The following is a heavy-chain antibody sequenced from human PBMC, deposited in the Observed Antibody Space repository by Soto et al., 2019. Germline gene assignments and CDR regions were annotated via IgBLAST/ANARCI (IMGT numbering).Heavy chain of an antibody. D-gene: IGHD3-22*01. J-gene: IGHJ4*02. V-gene: IGHV4-31*03. Sequence: QVQLQESGPGLVKPSQTLSLTCTVSGDSIDTGGYYWDWIRQHPGKGPEWIGYIHYSGSTYYNPYLKSRLTISLDTSKNQFSLHLRSVTAADTAVYYCATYYDDISGRTPLLFDSWGQGTLVTVSS. CDR3: ATYYDDISGRTPLLFDS. CDR1: GDSIDTGGYY. CDR2: IHYSGST.